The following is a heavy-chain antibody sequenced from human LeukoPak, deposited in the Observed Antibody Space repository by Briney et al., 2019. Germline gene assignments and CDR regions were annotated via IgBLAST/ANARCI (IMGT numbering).Heavy chain of an antibody. V-gene: IGHV4-59*11. J-gene: IGHJ3*02. CDR2: IYYSGTT. D-gene: IGHD3-22*01. Sequence: SETLSLTCTVSGGSMSSHYWSWIRQPPGKGLEWIGFIYYSGTTKYSPSLQSRVTMLLDTPKNQFSPKLTSVTAADTALYYCAGLLDNDSSGYPDTFDMWGQGTMVTVSS. CDR1: GGSMSSHY. CDR3: AGLLDNDSSGYPDTFDM.